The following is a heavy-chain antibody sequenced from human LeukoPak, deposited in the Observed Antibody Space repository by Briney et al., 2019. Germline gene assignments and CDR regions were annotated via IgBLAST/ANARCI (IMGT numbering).Heavy chain of an antibody. D-gene: IGHD3-3*01. Sequence: ASVKVSCKASGYTFTSYGISWVRQAPGQGLEWMGWISAYNGNTNYAQKLQGRVTMTTDTSTSTAYMELRSLRSDDTAVYYCARVPYYDFWSGPSLETRDPIDYWGQGTLVTVSS. J-gene: IGHJ4*02. CDR2: ISAYNGNT. V-gene: IGHV1-18*01. CDR3: ARVPYYDFWSGPSLETRDPIDY. CDR1: GYTFTSYG.